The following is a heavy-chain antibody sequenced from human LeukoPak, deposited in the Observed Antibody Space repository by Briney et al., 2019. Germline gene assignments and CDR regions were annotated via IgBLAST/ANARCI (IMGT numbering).Heavy chain of an antibody. Sequence: SVKVSCKASGGTFSSYAISWVRQAPGQGLEWMGGIIPIFGTANYAQKFQGRVTITADKSTSTAYMELSSLRSEDTAVYYCARSSYDDYYYYYMDAWGKGTTVTVSS. CDR3: ARSSYDDYYYYYMDA. CDR2: IIPIFGTA. J-gene: IGHJ6*03. D-gene: IGHD5-18*01. V-gene: IGHV1-69*06. CDR1: GGTFSSYA.